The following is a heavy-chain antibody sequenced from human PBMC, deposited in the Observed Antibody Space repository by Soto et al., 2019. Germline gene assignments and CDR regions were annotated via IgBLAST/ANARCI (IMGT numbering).Heavy chain of an antibody. D-gene: IGHD2-2*01. CDR1: GYSFTSYW. CDR2: IYPGDSDT. V-gene: IGHV5-51*01. Sequence: PWESLKISCKGSGYSFTSYWIGWVRQMPGKGLEWMGIIYPGDSDTRYSPSFQGQVTISADKSISTAYLQWSSLKASDTAMYYCARHGQLPYYYYGMDVWGQGTTVTVSS. J-gene: IGHJ6*02. CDR3: ARHGQLPYYYYGMDV.